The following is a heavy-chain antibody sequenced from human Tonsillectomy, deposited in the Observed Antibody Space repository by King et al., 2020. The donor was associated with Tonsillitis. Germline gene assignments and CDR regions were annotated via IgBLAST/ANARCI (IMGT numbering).Heavy chain of an antibody. V-gene: IGHV3-30*18. Sequence: QMQLVQSGGGVVLPGRSLRLSCAASGFTFSTYGMNWVRQAPGKGLEWVAVISYDGSDKYYADCVKGRFTISRDKSRNKLYLQMSSLTAEDTAVYYCAKDLMDYDSSGYFDYWGQGTLVAVSS. CDR2: ISYDGSDK. CDR3: AKDLMDYDSSGYFDY. J-gene: IGHJ4*02. CDR1: GFTFSTYG. D-gene: IGHD3-22*01.